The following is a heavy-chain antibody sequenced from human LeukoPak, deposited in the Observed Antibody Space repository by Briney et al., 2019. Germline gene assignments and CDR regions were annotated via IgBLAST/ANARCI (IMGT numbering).Heavy chain of an antibody. CDR3: AKIAAAGTYFDY. Sequence: GGSLRLSCAASGFTFSSYSMNWVRQAPGKGLEWVSSISSSSSYIYYADSVKGRFTISRDNSKNTVDLQMISLRAEDTAVYYCAKIAAAGTYFDYWGQGTLVTVSS. CDR2: ISSSSSYI. D-gene: IGHD6-13*01. V-gene: IGHV3-21*01. J-gene: IGHJ4*02. CDR1: GFTFSSYS.